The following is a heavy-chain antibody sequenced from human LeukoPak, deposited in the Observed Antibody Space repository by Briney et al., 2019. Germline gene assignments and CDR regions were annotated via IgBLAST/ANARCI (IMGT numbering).Heavy chain of an antibody. CDR2: ISGDGGST. V-gene: IGHV3-43*02. J-gene: IGHJ6*03. CDR1: GFTFDDYA. Sequence: GGSLRLSCAAAGFTFDDYAMHWVRQAPGKGLEWVSLISGDGGSTYYADSVKGRFTISRDNSKNSLYLQMKSLRTEDTALYFCTQDGYMDVWGKGTTITVSS. CDR3: TQDGYMDV.